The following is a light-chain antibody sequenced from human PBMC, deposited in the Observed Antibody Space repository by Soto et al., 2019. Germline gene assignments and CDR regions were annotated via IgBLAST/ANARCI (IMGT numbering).Light chain of an antibody. CDR3: SSYAGRNTVV. J-gene: IGLJ2*01. CDR1: RNDGGGYNF. CDR2: AVR. V-gene: IGLV2-8*01. Sequence: QSALTQPPSASGSPEQSVTLSCTGTRNDGGGYNFVSWYQHHSGKAPKLIIYAVRRRPSGVPDRVSGSKSGNTASLTVSGLQAEDEADYFCSSYAGRNTVVFGGGTKVTVL.